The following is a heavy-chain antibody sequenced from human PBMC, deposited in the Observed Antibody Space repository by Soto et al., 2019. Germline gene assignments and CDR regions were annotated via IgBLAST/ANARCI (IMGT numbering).Heavy chain of an antibody. CDR2: TTYNGNT. J-gene: IGHJ5*02. D-gene: IGHD2-2*01. V-gene: IGHV1-18*04. Sequence: QIHLVQSGAEVKKPGDALRVSCQASGYTFTNYGYSWVRQAPGQGLEWMGWTTYNGNTNYAQKVQGRVTMTTHTSTNTAYMEQRSLKSDDTAVYFCARIVPSDSYPYNQPTWPWGQGTLVTSSS. CDR3: ARIVPSDSYPYNQPTWP. CDR1: GYTFTNYG.